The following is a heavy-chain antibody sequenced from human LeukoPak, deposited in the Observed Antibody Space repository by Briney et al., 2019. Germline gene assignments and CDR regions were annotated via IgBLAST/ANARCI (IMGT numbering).Heavy chain of an antibody. Sequence: SETLSLTCTVSGGSISNYYWSWIRQPPGKGLEWIGYIYYSGSTNYNPSLKSRVTISVDTSKNQFSLKLRSVTAADTAVYYCARADATMVREVIGHALDIWGQGTVVTVSS. CDR2: IYYSGST. V-gene: IGHV4-59*08. D-gene: IGHD3-10*01. J-gene: IGHJ3*02. CDR3: ARADATMVREVIGHALDI. CDR1: GGSISNYY.